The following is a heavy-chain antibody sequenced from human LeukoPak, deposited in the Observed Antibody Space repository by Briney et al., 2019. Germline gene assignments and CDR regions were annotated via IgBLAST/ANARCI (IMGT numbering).Heavy chain of an antibody. Sequence: SETLSLTCTVSGGSISSYYWSWIRQPPGKGLEWIGYIYYSGSTNYNPSLKSRVTISVDTSKNQFSLKLSSVTAADTAVYYCARRPLAAAVNNWFDPWGQGTLVTVSS. J-gene: IGHJ5*02. V-gene: IGHV4-59*08. CDR3: ARRPLAAAVNNWFDP. D-gene: IGHD6-13*01. CDR2: IYYSGST. CDR1: GGSISSYY.